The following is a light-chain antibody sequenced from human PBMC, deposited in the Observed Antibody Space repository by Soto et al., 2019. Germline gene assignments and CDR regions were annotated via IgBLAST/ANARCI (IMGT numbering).Light chain of an antibody. Sequence: EIVLTQSPATLSLSPGEGATLSCRASQSISTHLAWYQQRPGQAPRLLIYDASNRATGIPARFSGSGSGTYFTLTINSLEPEDFAVYYCQQRSDWPPWTFGQGTKVEIK. CDR3: QQRSDWPPWT. J-gene: IGKJ1*01. CDR2: DAS. CDR1: QSISTH. V-gene: IGKV3-11*01.